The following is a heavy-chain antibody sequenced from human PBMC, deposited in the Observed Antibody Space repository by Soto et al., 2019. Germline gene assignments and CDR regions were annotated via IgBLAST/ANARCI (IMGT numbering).Heavy chain of an antibody. Sequence: GGSLRLSCAASRFSFSSYXMSWVXQAPGKGLEWVSALTGSGGSKFYTDSVKGRFTISRDNSKNTLFLQMDSLRAEDTAIYYXAKVYSGVLIVGAFDIWGQGTMVTVSS. CDR1: RFSFSSYX. CDR2: LTGSGGSK. CDR3: AKVYSGVLIVGAFDI. J-gene: IGHJ3*02. D-gene: IGHD3-3*01. V-gene: IGHV3-23*01.